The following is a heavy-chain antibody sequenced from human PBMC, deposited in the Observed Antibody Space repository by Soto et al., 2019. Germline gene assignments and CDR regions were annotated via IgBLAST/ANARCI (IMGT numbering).Heavy chain of an antibody. CDR1: GFTFSSYS. V-gene: IGHV3-23*01. CDR3: AKDPNGDYVGGFDM. Sequence: WGSLRLSCGASGFTFSSYSMNWVRQAPGKGLEWVSGISASGGRAYYADSVKGRSTISRDDSTSTLYLQMTSLRVEDTAVYYCAKDPNGDYVGGFDMRGQGTMVTVSS. D-gene: IGHD4-17*01. CDR2: ISASGGRA. J-gene: IGHJ3*02.